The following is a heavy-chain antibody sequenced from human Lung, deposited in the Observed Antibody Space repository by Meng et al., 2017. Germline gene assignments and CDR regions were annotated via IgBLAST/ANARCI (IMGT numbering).Heavy chain of an antibody. CDR3: ARGPTTMAHDFDY. CDR2: INHSGST. Sequence: QVRLTQGGVCLLKPSKTLSRPCVVSGGSFSDSYWSWIRQPPGKGLEWIGEINHSGSTNYNPSLESRATISVDTSQNNLSLKLSSVTAADSAVYYCARGPTTMAHDFDYWGQGTLVTVSS. CDR1: GGSFSDSY. D-gene: IGHD4-11*01. V-gene: IGHV4-34*01. J-gene: IGHJ4*02.